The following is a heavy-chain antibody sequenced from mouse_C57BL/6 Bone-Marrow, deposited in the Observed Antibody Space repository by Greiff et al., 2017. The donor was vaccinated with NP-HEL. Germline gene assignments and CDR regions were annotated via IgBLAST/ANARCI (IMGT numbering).Heavy chain of an antibody. Sequence: VMLVESGAELVRPGTSVKMSCKASGYTFTNYWIGWAKQRPGHGLEWIGDIYPGGGYTNYNEKFKGKATLTADKSSSTAYMQFSSLTSEDSAIYYCARRGQLRGGFAYWGQGTLVTVSA. CDR3: ARRGQLRGGFAY. CDR2: IYPGGGYT. J-gene: IGHJ3*01. D-gene: IGHD3-2*02. CDR1: GYTFTNYW. V-gene: IGHV1-63*01.